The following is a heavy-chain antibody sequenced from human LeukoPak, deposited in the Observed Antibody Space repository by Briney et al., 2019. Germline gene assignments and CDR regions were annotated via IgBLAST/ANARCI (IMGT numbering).Heavy chain of an antibody. CDR3: ARGSGSYYSQDAFEI. V-gene: IGHV4-61*02. D-gene: IGHD1-26*01. Sequence: KSSETLSLTCTVSGGSISSGSYYWSWIRQPAGKGLEWIGRIYTSGSTNYNPSLKSRVTISVDTSKNHFSLRLSSVTAADTAVYYCARGSGSYYSQDAFEIWGQGTMVTVSS. CDR2: IYTSGST. CDR1: GGSISSGSYY. J-gene: IGHJ3*02.